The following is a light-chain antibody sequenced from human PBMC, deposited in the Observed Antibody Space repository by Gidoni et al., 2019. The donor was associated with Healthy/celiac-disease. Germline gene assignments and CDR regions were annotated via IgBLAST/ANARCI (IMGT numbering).Light chain of an antibody. V-gene: IGKV4-1*01. CDR2: WAS. Sequence: DIVMTQSPDSLAVSMGAMATINCKSSQSVLYRSNNKNYLAWYQQKPGQPPKLLIYWASTRESGVPDRFSGSGSGTDFTLTISSLQAEDVAVYYCQQYYSTPQTFGQGTKLEIK. CDR3: QQYYSTPQT. J-gene: IGKJ2*01. CDR1: QSVLYRSNNKNY.